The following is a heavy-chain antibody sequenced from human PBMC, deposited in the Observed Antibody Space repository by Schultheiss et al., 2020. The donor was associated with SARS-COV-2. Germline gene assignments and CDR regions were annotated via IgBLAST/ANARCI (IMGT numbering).Heavy chain of an antibody. J-gene: IGHJ6*02. Sequence: SETLSLTCTVSGGSVSSGSYFWTWIRQPPGKGLEWIGYIYHSGSTNYNPSLKSRVTISVDTSKNQFSLKLSSVTAADTAVYYCARGMGGMDVWGQGTTVTVSS. D-gene: IGHD2-8*01. CDR2: IYHSGST. CDR1: GGSVSSGSYF. V-gene: IGHV4-61*01. CDR3: ARGMGGMDV.